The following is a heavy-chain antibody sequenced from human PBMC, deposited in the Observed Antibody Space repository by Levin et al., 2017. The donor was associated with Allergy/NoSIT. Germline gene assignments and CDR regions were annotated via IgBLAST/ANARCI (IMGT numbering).Heavy chain of an antibody. Sequence: PGGSLRLSCAASGFTFSTYAMTWVRQAPGKGLEWVSGISGSGGNTNYADSVKGRFTISRDNSKNTLYLQLNSLRAEDTALYYCAKGDYDPTTVAPHYWGQGTLVMVSS. CDR3: AKGDYDPTTVAPHY. CDR2: ISGSGGNT. V-gene: IGHV3-23*01. CDR1: GFTFSTYA. D-gene: IGHD4-23*01. J-gene: IGHJ4*02.